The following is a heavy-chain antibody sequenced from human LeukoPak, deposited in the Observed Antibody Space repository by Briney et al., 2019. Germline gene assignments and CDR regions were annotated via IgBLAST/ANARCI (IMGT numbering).Heavy chain of an antibody. CDR3: AKPASQGIMITFGGVIDY. CDR1: GFTFSSYA. J-gene: IGHJ4*02. D-gene: IGHD3-16*02. V-gene: IGHV3-23*01. Sequence: PGGSLRLSCAASGFTFSSYAMSWVRQAPGKGLEWVSVISGSGGSTYYADSVKGRLTISRDSSKNTLYLQMNSLRAEDTAVYYCAKPASQGIMITFGGVIDYWGQGTLVTVSS. CDR2: ISGSGGST.